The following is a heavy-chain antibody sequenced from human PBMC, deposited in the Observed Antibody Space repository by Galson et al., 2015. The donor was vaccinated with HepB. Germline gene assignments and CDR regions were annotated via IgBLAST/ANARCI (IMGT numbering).Heavy chain of an antibody. CDR1: GFTFSSYA. Sequence: SLRLSCAASGFTFSSYAMHWVRQAPGKGLEWVAVISYDGSNKYYADSVKGRFTISRDNSKNTLYLQMNSLRAEDTAVYYCARDDRRYYDFWSGYYYFDYWGQGTLVTVSS. CDR3: ARDDRRYYDFWSGYYYFDY. V-gene: IGHV3-30-3*01. J-gene: IGHJ4*02. D-gene: IGHD3-3*01. CDR2: ISYDGSNK.